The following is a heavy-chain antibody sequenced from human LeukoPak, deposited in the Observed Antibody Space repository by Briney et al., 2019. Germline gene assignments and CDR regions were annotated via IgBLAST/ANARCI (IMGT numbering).Heavy chain of an antibody. J-gene: IGHJ4*02. CDR1: GGSISSSSYY. Sequence: SETLSLTCTVSGGSISSSSYYWGWIRQPPGKGLEWIGSIYYSGSTYYNPSLKSRVTISVDKSKNQFSLKLSSVTAADTAVYYCARLSIAVAGDWVNWGQGTLVTVSS. CDR2: IYYSGST. CDR3: ARLSIAVAGDWVN. V-gene: IGHV4-39*07. D-gene: IGHD6-19*01.